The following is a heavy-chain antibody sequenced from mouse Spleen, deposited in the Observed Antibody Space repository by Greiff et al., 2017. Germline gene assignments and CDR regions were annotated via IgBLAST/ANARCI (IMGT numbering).Heavy chain of an antibody. Sequence: EVKLVESGGGLVKLGGSLKLSCAASGFTFSSYAMSWVRQTPEKRLEWVATISSGGGNTYYPDSVKGRFTISRDNAKNTLYLQMSSLKSEDTAMYYCANYDYFDYWGQGTTLTVSS. CDR1: GFTFSSYA. V-gene: IGHV5-9*04. CDR3: ANYDYFDY. D-gene: IGHD2-3*01. CDR2: ISSGGGNT. J-gene: IGHJ2*01.